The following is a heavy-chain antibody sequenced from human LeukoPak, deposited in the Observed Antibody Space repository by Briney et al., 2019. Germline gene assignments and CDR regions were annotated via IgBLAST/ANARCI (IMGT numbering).Heavy chain of an antibody. V-gene: IGHV3-73*01. J-gene: IGHJ4*02. CDR1: GFTFSGSA. CDR3: TRGLDYSCGWYPVLPDIDY. D-gene: IGHD6-19*01. Sequence: GGSLRLSCAASGFTFSGSAMHWVRQASGKGLEWVGRIRSKANSYATAYAASVKGRFTISRDDSKNTAYLQMNSLKTEDTAVYYCTRGLDYSCGWYPVLPDIDYCGQGTLVTVSS. CDR2: IRSKANSYAT.